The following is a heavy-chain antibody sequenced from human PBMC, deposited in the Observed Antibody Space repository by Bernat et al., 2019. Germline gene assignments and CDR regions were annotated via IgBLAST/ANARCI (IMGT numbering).Heavy chain of an antibody. J-gene: IGHJ4*02. Sequence: QVQLQQWGAGLLKPSETLSLTCAVYGGSFSGYYWSWIRQPPGKGLEWIGEINHSGSTNYNPSLKSRVTISVDTSKNQFSLKLSSVTAADTAVYYCARGGSNKSGLGHYFDYWGQGTLVIVSS. V-gene: IGHV4-34*01. CDR3: ARGGSNKSGLGHYFDY. D-gene: IGHD1/OR15-1a*01. CDR2: INHSGST. CDR1: GGSFSGYY.